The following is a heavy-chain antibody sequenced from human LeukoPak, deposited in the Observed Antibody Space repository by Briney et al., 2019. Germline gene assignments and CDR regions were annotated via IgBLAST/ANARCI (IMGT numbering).Heavy chain of an antibody. CDR1: GGSISSYY. D-gene: IGHD5-18*01. CDR2: IYYSGST. Sequence: SETLSLTCTVSGGSISSYYWSWIRQPPGKGLEWIGHIYYSGSTNYNPSLKSRVTISVDTSKNQFSLKLSSVTAADTAVYYCATGWIPLPLVYWGQGTLVTVSS. CDR3: ATGWIPLPLVY. J-gene: IGHJ4*02. V-gene: IGHV4-59*01.